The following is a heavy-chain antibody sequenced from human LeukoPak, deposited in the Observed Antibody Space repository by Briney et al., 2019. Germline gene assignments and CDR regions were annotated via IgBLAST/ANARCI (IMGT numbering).Heavy chain of an antibody. J-gene: IGHJ4*02. D-gene: IGHD3-10*01. CDR2: ISVYNGHT. CDR3: ARRGGITMFRGVTHDY. Sequence: ASVKVSCKASGYTFTSYGISWVRQAPGQGLEWMGWISVYNGHTNYAQKVQGRVTMTTDTSTSTAYMELRSLRSDDTAVYYCARRGGITMFRGVTHDYWGQGTLVTVSS. V-gene: IGHV1-18*01. CDR1: GYTFTSYG.